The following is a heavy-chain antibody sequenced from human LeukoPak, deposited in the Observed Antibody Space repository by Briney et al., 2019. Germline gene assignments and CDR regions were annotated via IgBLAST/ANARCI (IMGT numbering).Heavy chain of an antibody. V-gene: IGHV3-66*01. CDR2: IYKGGST. J-gene: IGHJ4*02. D-gene: IGHD6-13*01. CDR1: GFTVSSNY. Sequence: GGSLRLSCAASGFTVSSNYMSWVRQAPGKGLEWVSVIYKGGSTNYADSVQGRFTISRDNSKNTLYLQMNSLRAEDTALYYCVRAYSSSWSPDYWGQGTLVTVSS. CDR3: VRAYSSSWSPDY.